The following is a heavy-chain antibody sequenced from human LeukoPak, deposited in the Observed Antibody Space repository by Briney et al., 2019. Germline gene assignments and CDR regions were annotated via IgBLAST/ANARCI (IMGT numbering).Heavy chain of an antibody. CDR1: GFTFSSYG. Sequence: PGGSLRLSCAASGFTFSSYGMNWVRQAPGKGLEWVSSISTSGGSTFYADSVKGRFTISRDNSKNTLYLQMNSLRAEDTAVYYCAKDRLGEYQLRLSKGWGQGTLVTVSS. CDR2: ISTSGGST. J-gene: IGHJ4*02. CDR3: AKDRLGEYQLRLSKG. D-gene: IGHD2-2*01. V-gene: IGHV3-23*01.